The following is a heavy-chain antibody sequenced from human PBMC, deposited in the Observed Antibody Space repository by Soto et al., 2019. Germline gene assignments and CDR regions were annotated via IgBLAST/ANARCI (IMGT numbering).Heavy chain of an antibody. J-gene: IGHJ4*02. D-gene: IGHD2-2*01. CDR1: GFTFSSYG. CDR2: ISYDGSNK. V-gene: IGHV3-30*18. CDR3: AKESLGCCGSTGCPFDY. Sequence: QVQLVESGGGVVQPGRSLRLSCAASGFTFSSYGMHWVRQAPGKGLEWVAVISYDGSNKYYADSVKGRFTISRDNSKNTLYLPMNSLRDEDRAVYYGAKESLGCCGSTGCPFDYWGQGTLVTVSS.